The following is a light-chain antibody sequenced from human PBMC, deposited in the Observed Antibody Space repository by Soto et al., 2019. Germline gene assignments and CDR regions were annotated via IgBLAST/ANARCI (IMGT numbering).Light chain of an antibody. V-gene: IGKV1-39*01. CDR2: AAS. CDR3: QQSYTAPWT. J-gene: IGKJ1*01. Sequence: DIQMTQSPSSLSASVGDRVTITCRTSQSISSYLNWYQERPGKAPKLLIYAASSLQSGVPSRFRGSGSGTHFTLTISSLQPEDFATYSCQQSYTAPWTFGQGTRVEIK. CDR1: QSISSY.